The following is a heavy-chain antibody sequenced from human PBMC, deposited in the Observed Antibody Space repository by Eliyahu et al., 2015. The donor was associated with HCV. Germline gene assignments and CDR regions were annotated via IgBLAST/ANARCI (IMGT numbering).Heavy chain of an antibody. CDR3: ANHMGDYVWGSYRYTPGDY. D-gene: IGHD3-16*02. V-gene: IGHV3-30*18. CDR1: GFTFSSYG. CDR2: ISYDGSNK. J-gene: IGHJ4*02. Sequence: QVQLVESGGGVVQPGRSLRLSCAASGFTFSSYGMHWVRQAPGKGLEWVAVISYDGSNKYYADSVKGRFTISRDNSKNTLYLQMNSLRAEDTAVYYCANHMGDYVWGSYRYTPGDYWGQGTLVTVSS.